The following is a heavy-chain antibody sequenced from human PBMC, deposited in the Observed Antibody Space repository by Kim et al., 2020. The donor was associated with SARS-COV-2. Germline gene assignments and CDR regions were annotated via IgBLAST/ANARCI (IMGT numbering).Heavy chain of an antibody. CDR1: GYTFTSYG. D-gene: IGHD6-13*01. CDR2: ISAYNGNT. Sequence: ASVKVSCKASGYTFTSYGIIWVRQAPGQGLEWMGWISAYNGNTNYAQKLQGRVTMTTETSTSTAYMELRSLRSDDTAVYYCARVVPVYSSSWYYHYYYYGMEVWGQGTTGTVSS. CDR3: ARVVPVYSSSWYYHYYYYGMEV. V-gene: IGHV1-18*01. J-gene: IGHJ6*02.